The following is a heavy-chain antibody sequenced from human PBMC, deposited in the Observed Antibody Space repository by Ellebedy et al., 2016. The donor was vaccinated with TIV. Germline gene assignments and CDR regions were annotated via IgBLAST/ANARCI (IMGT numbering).Heavy chain of an antibody. J-gene: IGHJ2*01. CDR2: IYYSGSA. Sequence: MPSETLSLTCTVSGGSISSGDYYWSWNRQHPGKGREWIGYIYYSGSAYYNPSLKSRVTISLDTSKNQFPLKLSSVTAPDTAVYYCARGMKDSSGYFYWYFDLWGRGTLVTVSS. D-gene: IGHD3-22*01. V-gene: IGHV4-31*03. CDR1: GGSISSGDYY. CDR3: ARGMKDSSGYFYWYFDL.